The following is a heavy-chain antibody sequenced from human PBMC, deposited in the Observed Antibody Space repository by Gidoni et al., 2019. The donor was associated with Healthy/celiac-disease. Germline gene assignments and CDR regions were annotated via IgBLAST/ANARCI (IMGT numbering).Heavy chain of an antibody. J-gene: IGHJ4*02. Sequence: QVQLVESGGGVVQPGRSLRLSCAASGFTFSSYGMHWVRQAPGKGLEWVAVISYDGSNKYYADSVKGRFTISRDNSKNTLYLQMNSLRAEDTAVYYCAKDGGYYYDSSGPDYWGQGTLVTVSS. CDR3: AKDGGYYYDSSGPDY. CDR1: GFTFSSYG. V-gene: IGHV3-30*18. D-gene: IGHD3-22*01. CDR2: ISYDGSNK.